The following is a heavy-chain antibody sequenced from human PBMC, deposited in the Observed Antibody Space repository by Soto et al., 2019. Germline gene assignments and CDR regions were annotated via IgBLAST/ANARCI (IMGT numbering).Heavy chain of an antibody. V-gene: IGHV4-59*01. Sequence: SETLSLTCTVSGGSINSYYWSWIRQPPGKGLEWIGYIYYSGSTNYNPSLKSRVIISVDTSKNQFSLKLSSVTAADTAVYYCARSRVVYDTFDYWGQGTLVTVSS. CDR1: GGSINSYY. D-gene: IGHD2-8*02. CDR3: ARSRVVYDTFDY. J-gene: IGHJ4*02. CDR2: IYYSGST.